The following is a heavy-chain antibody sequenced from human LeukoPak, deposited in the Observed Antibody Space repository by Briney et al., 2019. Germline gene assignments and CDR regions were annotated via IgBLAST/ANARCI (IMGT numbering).Heavy chain of an antibody. CDR1: GGTFSSYA. D-gene: IGHD3-10*01. Sequence: SVKVSCTASGGTFSSYAISWVRQAPGQGLEWMGGIIPIFGTANYAQKFQGRVTITADESTSTAYMELSSLRSEDTAVYYCARDSGGWDDFSRDYYYGMDVWGQGTTVTVSS. J-gene: IGHJ6*02. CDR2: IIPIFGTA. CDR3: ARDSGGWDDFSRDYYYGMDV. V-gene: IGHV1-69*13.